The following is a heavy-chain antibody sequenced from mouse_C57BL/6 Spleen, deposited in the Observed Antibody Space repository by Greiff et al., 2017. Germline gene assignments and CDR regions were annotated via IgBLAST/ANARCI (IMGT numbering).Heavy chain of an antibody. D-gene: IGHD1-1*01. Sequence: QVQLQQPGAELVMPGASVKLSCKASGYTFTSYWMHWVKQRPGQGLEWIGEIDTSDSYTNYNQKFKGKSTLTVDNSSSTAYMQCISLTSEESAVYYCARSDYGRSYNYAMDYWGQGTSVTVSS. J-gene: IGHJ4*01. CDR3: ARSDYGRSYNYAMDY. CDR1: GYTFTSYW. CDR2: IDTSDSYT. V-gene: IGHV1-69*01.